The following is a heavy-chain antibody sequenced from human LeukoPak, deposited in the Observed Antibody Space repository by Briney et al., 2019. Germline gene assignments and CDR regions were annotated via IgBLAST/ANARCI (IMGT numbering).Heavy chain of an antibody. J-gene: IGHJ4*02. CDR1: GFTFSDHY. CDR3: CRGETLMLQYLDY. V-gene: IGHV3-11*01. Sequence: GGSLRLSCTASGFTFSDHYMSGIRHAPTKGLEWVSYISSSAHSIYYADSVKGRFTISRDTVSNSLFLRLNSLRAEDTAVYYCCRGETLMLQYLDYWAQGSLVSVSS. CDR2: ISSSAHSI. D-gene: IGHD3-16*01.